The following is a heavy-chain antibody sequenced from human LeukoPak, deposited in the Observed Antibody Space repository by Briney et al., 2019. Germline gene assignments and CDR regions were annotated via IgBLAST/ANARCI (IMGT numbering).Heavy chain of an antibody. J-gene: IGHJ4*02. CDR3: AKVRDGSFDY. CDR2: ISASGGNT. Sequence: GGSLRLSCVASGFTFSTYVMSWVRQAPGKGLEWVSAISASGGNTYYADSVKGRFTISRDNSKNTLFLQMNSLRAEDTALYFCAKVRDGSFDYWGQGTLVTVSS. V-gene: IGHV3-23*01. D-gene: IGHD3-10*01. CDR1: GFTFSTYV.